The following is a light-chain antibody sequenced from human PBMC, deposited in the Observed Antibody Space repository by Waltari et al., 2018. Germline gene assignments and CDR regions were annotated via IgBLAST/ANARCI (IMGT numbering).Light chain of an antibody. CDR3: CSYAGSSTWV. CDR1: SRDGGSYNL. V-gene: IGLV2-23*01. J-gene: IGLJ3*02. CDR2: DGS. Sequence: QSALTQPASVSGSPGQSITISCTGTSRDGGSYNLFSWYQQHPGKAPKLMIYDGSKRPSGVSIRFSGSKSGNTASLTISGLQAEDEADYYCCSYAGSSTWVFGGGTKLTVL.